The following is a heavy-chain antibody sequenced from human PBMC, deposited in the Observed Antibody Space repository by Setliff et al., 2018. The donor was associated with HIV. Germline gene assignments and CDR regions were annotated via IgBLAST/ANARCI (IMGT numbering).Heavy chain of an antibody. D-gene: IGHD5-12*01. V-gene: IGHV4-59*01. CDR1: GGSISSYY. J-gene: IGHJ4*02. CDR2: IYYSGST. CDR3: ARQVSIPGVAITPVDY. Sequence: NPSETLSLTCTVSGGSISSYYWSWIRQPPGKGLEWIGYIYYSGSTNYNPSLKSRVTISVDTSKNQFSLKLSPVTAADTAIYYCARQVSIPGVAITPVDYWGQGALVTVSS.